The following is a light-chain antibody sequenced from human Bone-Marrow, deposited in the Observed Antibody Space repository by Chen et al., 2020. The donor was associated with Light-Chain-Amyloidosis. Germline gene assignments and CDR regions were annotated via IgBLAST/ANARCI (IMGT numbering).Light chain of an antibody. CDR2: EVS. CDR1: SSDVGSYNY. Sequence: QSALTQPASVSGSPGQSLAISCTGTSSDVGSYNYVSWYQQHPGKAPKLMLYEVSNRPSGVANRFSGSKSGNTASLTISGLQAEDEADYYCSSYTSSSTSWVFGGGTKLTVL. CDR3: SSYTSSSTSWV. J-gene: IGLJ3*02. V-gene: IGLV2-14*01.